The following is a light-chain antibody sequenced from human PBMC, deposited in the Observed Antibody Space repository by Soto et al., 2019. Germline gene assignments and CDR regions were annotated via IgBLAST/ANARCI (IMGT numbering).Light chain of an antibody. CDR3: ATWDDSLKGV. J-gene: IGLJ1*01. V-gene: IGLV1-44*01. CDR1: TSNIGSHS. Sequence: QPVLTQPPSASGTPGQRVSISCSGSTSNIGSHSVNWFQHLPGTAPKLLISTSNQRPSGVPDRFSGYKSGTSASLVISGLQSEDGADYYCATWDDSLKGVFGTGTKLTVL. CDR2: TSN.